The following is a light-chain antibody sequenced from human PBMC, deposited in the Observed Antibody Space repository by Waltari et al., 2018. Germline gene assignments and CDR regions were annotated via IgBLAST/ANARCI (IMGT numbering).Light chain of an antibody. CDR3: QQHRSFT. J-gene: IGKJ5*01. Sequence: EVVLTQSPGTLSLSPGERATLSCRASQSVDSDFLAWYQQKPGQPPKLLIFGASSRAAGIPDRFSGTGSGTDFSLTINRLEPEDFAVYYCQQHRSFTFGQGTRLGI. V-gene: IGKV3-20*01. CDR2: GAS. CDR1: QSVDSDF.